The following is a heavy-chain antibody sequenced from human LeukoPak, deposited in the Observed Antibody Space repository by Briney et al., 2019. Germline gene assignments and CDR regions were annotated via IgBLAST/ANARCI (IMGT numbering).Heavy chain of an antibody. V-gene: IGHV3-48*02. CDR2: ISSSSSTI. D-gene: IGHD4-11*01. Sequence: PGGSLRLSCAASGFTFSSYAMSWVRQAPGKGLEWVSYISSSSSTIYYADSVKGRFTISRDNAKNSLYLQMNSLRDEDTAVYYCARDSETTVTTLFFRPYYFDYWGQGTLVTVSS. CDR1: GFTFSSYA. CDR3: ARDSETTVTTLFFRPYYFDY. J-gene: IGHJ4*02.